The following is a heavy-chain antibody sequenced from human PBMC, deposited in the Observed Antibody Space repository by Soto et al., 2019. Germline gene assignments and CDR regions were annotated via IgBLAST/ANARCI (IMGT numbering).Heavy chain of an antibody. CDR1: GGSISSGGYY. V-gene: IGHV4-31*03. D-gene: IGHD2-2*01. Sequence: QVQLQESGPGLVKPSQTLSLTRTVSGGSISSGGYYWSWIRQHPGKGLEWIGYIYYSGSTYYNPSLKSRVTISVDTSKNQFSLKLSSVTAADTAVYYCARRGDCSSTSCYVDYWGQGTLVTVSS. J-gene: IGHJ4*02. CDR2: IYYSGST. CDR3: ARRGDCSSTSCYVDY.